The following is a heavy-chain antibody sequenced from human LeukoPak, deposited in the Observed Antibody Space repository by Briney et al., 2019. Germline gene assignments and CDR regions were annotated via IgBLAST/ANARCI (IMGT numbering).Heavy chain of an antibody. D-gene: IGHD5-12*01. J-gene: IGHJ4*02. Sequence: AGGSLRLSCAVSGLTFSDYSMAWVRQAPGKGLFWVSGISAGGGSTYYADSVKGRFTISRDNSRNTLYLQMNSLRAEDTAVYYCAREGGYDPFEYWGQGTLVTVSS. CDR3: AREGGYDPFEY. V-gene: IGHV3-23*01. CDR2: ISAGGGST. CDR1: GLTFSDYS.